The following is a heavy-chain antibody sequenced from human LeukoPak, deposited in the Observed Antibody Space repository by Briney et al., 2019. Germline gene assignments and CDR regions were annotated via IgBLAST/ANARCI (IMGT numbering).Heavy chain of an antibody. Sequence: SETLSLTCAVYGGSFSDYYWSWTRQSPGKGLKWIGEINHRGRTNFNPSLKRRVSMSVDTSNNQVSLMVRSVTAADTGVYYCAREAVVYHYAVDVWGQGTTVTVSS. J-gene: IGHJ6*02. CDR1: GGSFSDYY. V-gene: IGHV4-34*01. CDR3: AREAVVYHYAVDV. CDR2: INHRGRT. D-gene: IGHD2-15*01.